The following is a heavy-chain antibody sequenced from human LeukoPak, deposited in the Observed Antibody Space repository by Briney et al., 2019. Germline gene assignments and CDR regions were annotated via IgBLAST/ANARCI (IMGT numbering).Heavy chain of an antibody. D-gene: IGHD6-19*01. J-gene: IGHJ4*02. CDR1: GGSISNYY. Sequence: SETLSLTCTVSGGSISNYYWNWIRQPAGRGLEWIGRIYTSGTTNYNPSLKSRVSMSVDTSKNQFSLKLSSVTAADTAVYYCARGKVVAGTPGQNSWDHWGQGTLVTVSS. CDR2: IYTSGTT. CDR3: ARGKVVAGTPGQNSWDH. V-gene: IGHV4-4*07.